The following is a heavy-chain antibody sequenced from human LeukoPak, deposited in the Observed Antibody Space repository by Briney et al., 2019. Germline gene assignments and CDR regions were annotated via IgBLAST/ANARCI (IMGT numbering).Heavy chain of an antibody. CDR2: IYSGGGI. CDR3: ARDSHKGF. CDR1: GFSVSSNY. V-gene: IGHV3-66*01. J-gene: IGHJ4*02. Sequence: PGGSLRLSCAVSGFSVSSNYMSWVRQAPGKGLEWVSVIYSGGGIYYADSVKGRFTSSRDSSKNMMYLQLSSLRVEDTAVYFCARDSHKGFWGQGALVTVSS.